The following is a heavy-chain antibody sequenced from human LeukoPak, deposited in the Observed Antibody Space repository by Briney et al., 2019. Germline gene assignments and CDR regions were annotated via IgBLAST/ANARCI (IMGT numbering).Heavy chain of an antibody. D-gene: IGHD3-22*01. V-gene: IGHV3-30*02. CDR3: TTEGETYYYDNSATTNFDY. CDR2: IRYDGSNK. J-gene: IGHJ4*02. CDR1: GFTFSSSG. Sequence: GGSLRLSCTASGFTFSSSGMYWVRQAPGKGLEWVAFIRYDGSNKYYADSVKGRFTISRDNSKNTLYLQMNSLRAEDTAVYYCTTEGETYYYDNSATTNFDYWGQGTLVTVSS.